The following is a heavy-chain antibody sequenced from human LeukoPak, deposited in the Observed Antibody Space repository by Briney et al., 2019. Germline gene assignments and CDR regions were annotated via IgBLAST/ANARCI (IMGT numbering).Heavy chain of an antibody. CDR2: MNPNSGNT. Sequence: GASVKVSCKASGYTFTSYYMHWVRQAPGQGLEWMGWMNPNSGNTGYAQKFQGRVTMTRNTSISTAYMELSSLRSEDTAVYYCAAELRFLFNGMDVWGQGTTVTVSS. J-gene: IGHJ6*02. CDR1: GYTFTSYY. CDR3: AAELRFLFNGMDV. D-gene: IGHD3-3*01. V-gene: IGHV1-8*02.